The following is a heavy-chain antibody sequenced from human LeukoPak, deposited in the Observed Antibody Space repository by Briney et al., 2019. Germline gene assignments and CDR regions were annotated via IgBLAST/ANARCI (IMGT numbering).Heavy chain of an antibody. CDR1: GYTFTGYY. Sequence: ALVKVSCKASGYTFTGYYMHWVRQAPGQGLEWMGWINPNSGGTNYAQKFQGRVTMTRDTSISTAYMELSRLRSDDTAVYYCAREDGSGSYYPRFDYWGQGTLVTVSS. CDR3: AREDGSGSYYPRFDY. CDR2: INPNSGGT. V-gene: IGHV1-2*02. D-gene: IGHD3-10*01. J-gene: IGHJ4*02.